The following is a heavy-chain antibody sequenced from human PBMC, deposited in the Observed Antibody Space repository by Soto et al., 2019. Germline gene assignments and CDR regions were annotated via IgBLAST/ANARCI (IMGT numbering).Heavy chain of an antibody. CDR1: GSSISPYY. Sequence: QVQLQESGPGLVKPSDTLSLTCNVAGSSISPYYWSWIRQPPGRGLEWIGNIYYRGSTTYNPSLRSRVIISVDSSKMQLSLRLNSVTAADTAVYYCARVGGYYGDFPNFDYWGQGTLVTVSS. CDR2: IYYRGST. V-gene: IGHV4-59*13. D-gene: IGHD4-17*01. CDR3: ARVGGYYGDFPNFDY. J-gene: IGHJ4*02.